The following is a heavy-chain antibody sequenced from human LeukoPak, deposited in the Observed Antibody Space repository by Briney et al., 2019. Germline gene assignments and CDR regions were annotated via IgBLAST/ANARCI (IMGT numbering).Heavy chain of an antibody. V-gene: IGHV3-74*01. D-gene: IGHD1-26*01. J-gene: IGHJ4*02. CDR2: INIDGSNT. CDR3: ARSLGGAYDY. CDR1: GYPFSSYW. Sequence: GGSLRLSCAASGYPFSSYWMHWVRQAPGKGLVWVSRINIDGSNTNYADSVKGRFTISRDNAKNTLYLQMDSLRAEDTAVYYCARSLGGAYDYWGQGTLVTVSS.